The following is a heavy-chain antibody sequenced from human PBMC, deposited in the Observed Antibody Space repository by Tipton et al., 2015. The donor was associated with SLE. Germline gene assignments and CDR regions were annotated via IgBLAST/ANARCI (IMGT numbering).Heavy chain of an antibody. CDR3: ARGGGRYSSVWYDAFDI. J-gene: IGHJ3*02. V-gene: IGHV4-59*11. Sequence: TLSLTCTVSGGSISSHYWSWIRQPPGKGLEWIGNIYYKGSTNYNPFLKSRVTISVDRSKNQFSLKMSSVTAADTAVYYCARGGGRYSSVWYDAFDIWGQGTMVTVSS. CDR1: GGSISSHY. CDR2: IYYKGST. D-gene: IGHD6-19*01.